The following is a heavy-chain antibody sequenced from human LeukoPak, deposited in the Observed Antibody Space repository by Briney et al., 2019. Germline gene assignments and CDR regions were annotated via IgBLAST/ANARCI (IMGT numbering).Heavy chain of an antibody. J-gene: IGHJ6*03. CDR1: GGSFSGYY. CDR2: INHSGST. CDR3: AREKPFYYYYYMDG. Sequence: SETLSLTCAVYGGSFSGYYWSWIRQPPGKGLEWIGEINHSGSTNYNPSLRSRVTISVDTSKNQFSLKLSSVTAADTAVYYCAREKPFYYYYYMDGGGKGTTVIVSS. V-gene: IGHV4-34*01.